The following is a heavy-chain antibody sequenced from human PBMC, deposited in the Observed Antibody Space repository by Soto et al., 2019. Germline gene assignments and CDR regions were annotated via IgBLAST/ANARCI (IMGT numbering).Heavy chain of an antibody. D-gene: IGHD4-4*01. J-gene: IGHJ2*01. Sequence: LCGGSISSYYWSWIRQPPGKGLEWIGYIYYSGSTNYNPSLKSRVTISVDTSKNQFSLKLSSVTAADTAVYYCARTRYSNYWYFDLWGRGTLVTVSS. CDR3: ARTRYSNYWYFDL. V-gene: IGHV4-59*01. CDR2: IYYSGST. CDR1: GGSISSYY.